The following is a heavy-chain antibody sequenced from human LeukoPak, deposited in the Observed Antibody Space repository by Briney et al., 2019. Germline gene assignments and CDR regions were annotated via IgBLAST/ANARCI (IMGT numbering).Heavy chain of an antibody. CDR1: GGTFSSYA. Sequence: SVKVSCKASGGTFSSYAISWVRQAPGQGLEWMGGIIPIFATANYAQEFQGRVTITTDESTRTAYMELSSLRSEDTAVYYCARGYCSSTSCYTMDHWFDPWGQGTLVTVSS. CDR2: IIPIFATA. J-gene: IGHJ5*02. V-gene: IGHV1-69*05. CDR3: ARGYCSSTSCYTMDHWFDP. D-gene: IGHD2-2*02.